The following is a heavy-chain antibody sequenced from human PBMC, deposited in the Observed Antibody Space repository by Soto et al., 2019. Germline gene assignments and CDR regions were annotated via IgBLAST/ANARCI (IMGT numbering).Heavy chain of an antibody. V-gene: IGHV3-21*06. D-gene: IGHD2-2*01. J-gene: IGHJ4*02. Sequence: GGSLRLSCTVSGFAFNNYGIIWIRQAPGKGLEWVSSISKSDYTYYSDSVKGRFTISRDNAKNSVSLQMNTLRVEDTAVYYCAREDSIIIPAVSDFWGQGTLVTVSS. CDR3: AREDSIIIPAVSDF. CDR2: ISKSDYT. CDR1: GFAFNNYG.